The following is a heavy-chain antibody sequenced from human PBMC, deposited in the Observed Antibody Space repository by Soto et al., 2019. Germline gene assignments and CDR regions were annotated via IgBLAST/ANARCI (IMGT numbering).Heavy chain of an antibody. CDR3: AKCLQGATYEAPFDY. D-gene: IGHD1-26*01. CDR2: ISGSGGST. V-gene: IGHV3-23*01. CDR1: GFTFSSYA. J-gene: IGHJ4*02. Sequence: GGSLRLSCAASGFTFSSYAMSWVRQAPGKGLEWVSAISGSGGSTYYADSVKGRFTISRDNSKNTLYLQMNSLRAEDTAVYYCAKCLQGATYEAPFDYWGQGTLVTVSS.